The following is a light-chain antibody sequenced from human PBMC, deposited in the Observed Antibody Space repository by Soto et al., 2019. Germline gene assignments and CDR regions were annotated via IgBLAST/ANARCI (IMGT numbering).Light chain of an antibody. Sequence: DLRMTQSPSSLSASVGDRVTITCRASQNINTYLNWYQQKPGKAPNLLIYGASNLQSGVPSRFSGSGSGTEFTLTITNLSPEDFATFYCQQTYNTPQTFGHGTKVEFK. V-gene: IGKV1-39*01. CDR1: QNINTY. CDR3: QQTYNTPQT. J-gene: IGKJ1*01. CDR2: GAS.